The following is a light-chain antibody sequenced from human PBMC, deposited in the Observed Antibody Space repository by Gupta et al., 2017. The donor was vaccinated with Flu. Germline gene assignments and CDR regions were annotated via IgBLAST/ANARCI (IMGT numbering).Light chain of an antibody. CDR2: GAS. V-gene: IGKV3-15*01. CDR1: QSVSSN. Sequence: GEGATISCRASQSVSSNLSWYQQKPGQAPRLLIYGASTRATGIPARFSGSGSGTDFTLTISSLQSEDFAVYYCQQYNTWPRAFGPGTKVDIK. CDR3: QQYNTWPRA. J-gene: IGKJ3*01.